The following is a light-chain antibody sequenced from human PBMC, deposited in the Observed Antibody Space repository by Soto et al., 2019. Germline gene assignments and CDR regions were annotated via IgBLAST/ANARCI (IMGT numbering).Light chain of an antibody. CDR2: GAS. Sequence: EIVIPQSPATLSVSPGERTTLSCRASQSVSSNLAWYQQKPGQAPRLLIYGASTRATGIPARFSGSGSGTEFPLTISSLQSEDFAVYYCQQYNNWPPYTFGQGTKLEIK. CDR1: QSVSSN. V-gene: IGKV3-15*01. CDR3: QQYNNWPPYT. J-gene: IGKJ2*01.